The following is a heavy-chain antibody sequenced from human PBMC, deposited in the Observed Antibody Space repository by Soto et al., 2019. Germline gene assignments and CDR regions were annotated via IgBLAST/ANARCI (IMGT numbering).Heavy chain of an antibody. CDR1: GFNFIGSA. Sequence: PGGSLRLSCTAAGFNFIGSAMHWVLQASGKGLEWVGRIRSKANSYATAYAASVKGRFTISRDDSKNTAYLQMNSLRAEDTAVYYCARPQLYYYDPPGGFDVWGQGTMVTVS. CDR3: ARPQLYYYDPPGGFDV. D-gene: IGHD3-22*01. CDR2: IRSKANSYAT. J-gene: IGHJ3*01. V-gene: IGHV3-73*01.